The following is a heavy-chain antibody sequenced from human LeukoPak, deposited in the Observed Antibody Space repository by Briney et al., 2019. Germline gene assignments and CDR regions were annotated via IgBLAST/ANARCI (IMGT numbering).Heavy chain of an antibody. CDR2: ISGNGRDI. V-gene: IGHV3-11*04. CDR1: GFTFSDNY. CDR3: ARHLSGITGYTYGRGIDY. J-gene: IGHJ4*02. Sequence: GGSLRLSCAASGFTFSDNYMTWVRQAPGRGPEWLSYISGNGRDIQYADSVKGRFTISRDNAKKSLYLQMNSLGAEDTAVYYCARHLSGITGYTYGRGIDYWGQGTLLTVSS. D-gene: IGHD5-18*01.